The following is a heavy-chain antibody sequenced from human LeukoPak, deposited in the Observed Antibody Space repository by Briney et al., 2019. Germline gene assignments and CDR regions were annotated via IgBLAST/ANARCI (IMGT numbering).Heavy chain of an antibody. Sequence: GGSLRLSCSASGFTFSRYAMHWVRQAPGKGLEWVAVISHDGSNKYYADSVKGRFAISRDNSKNTLYLQMSSLRAEDTAVYYCAKDLGYDLLTGPDVWGQGTTVTVSS. D-gene: IGHD3-9*01. CDR3: AKDLGYDLLTGPDV. V-gene: IGHV3-30*09. CDR2: ISHDGSNK. CDR1: GFTFSRYA. J-gene: IGHJ6*02.